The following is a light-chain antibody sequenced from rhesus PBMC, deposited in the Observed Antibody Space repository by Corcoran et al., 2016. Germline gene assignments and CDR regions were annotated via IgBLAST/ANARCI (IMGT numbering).Light chain of an antibody. CDR3: QQHDNSPWT. Sequence: DIQMTQSPSSLSASVGDRVTITCRASQGISNWLAWYQQKPGKAPKLLLYRVSNLETGVPSRFSGNGSGTDLTLTISSLQPEDIATYYCQQHDNSPWTFGQGTKVEIK. CDR2: RVS. V-gene: IGKV1-69*01. J-gene: IGKJ1*01. CDR1: QGISNW.